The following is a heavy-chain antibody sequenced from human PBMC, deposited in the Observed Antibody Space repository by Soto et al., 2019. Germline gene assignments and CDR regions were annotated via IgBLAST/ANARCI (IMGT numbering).Heavy chain of an antibody. V-gene: IGHV4-39*01. Sequence: SETLSLTCTVSGGSISSSSYYWGWIRQPPGKGREGIGCIYYSGSTYYNPSLKSRVTISEDTSKNQFSLMLSLVTAADAAVYYCARHHLEPPYSGSYYYWGQGTLVTVSS. CDR1: GGSISSSSYY. CDR2: IYYSGST. D-gene: IGHD1-26*01. J-gene: IGHJ4*02. CDR3: ARHHLEPPYSGSYYY.